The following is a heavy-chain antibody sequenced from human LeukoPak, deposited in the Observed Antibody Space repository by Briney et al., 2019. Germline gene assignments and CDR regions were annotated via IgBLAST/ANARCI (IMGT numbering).Heavy chain of an antibody. V-gene: IGHV4-4*02. D-gene: IGHD6-13*01. Sequence: SGTLSLTCAVSGGSISSSNWWSWVRQPPGKGLEWIGEINHSGSTNYNPSLKSRVTISVDTSKNQFSLKLSSVTAADTAVYYCARTSSWYRRKTFDPWGQGTLVTVSS. J-gene: IGHJ5*02. CDR2: INHSGST. CDR1: GGSISSSNW. CDR3: ARTSSWYRRKTFDP.